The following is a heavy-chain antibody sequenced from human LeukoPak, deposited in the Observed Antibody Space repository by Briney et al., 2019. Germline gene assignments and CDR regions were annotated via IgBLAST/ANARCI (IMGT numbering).Heavy chain of an antibody. CDR3: AKDLIL. D-gene: IGHD2-8*01. V-gene: IGHV3-30*02. Sequence: GGSLRLPCAASGFTFSISDMHWVRQAPGKGLEWVSFIQYDGSQKNYIDSVKGRFTISRDNCRKTLDLQMLSLRAEDTAVYFCAKDLILWGQGTVVTVSS. CDR1: GFTFSISD. CDR2: IQYDGSQK. J-gene: IGHJ3*01.